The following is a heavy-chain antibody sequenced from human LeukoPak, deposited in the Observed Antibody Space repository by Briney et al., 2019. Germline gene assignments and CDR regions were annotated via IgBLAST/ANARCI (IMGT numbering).Heavy chain of an antibody. D-gene: IGHD3-22*01. CDR1: GYSFTSYW. CDR3: ARLPYYYDSSGDAFDI. J-gene: IGHJ3*02. CDR2: IYPGDSDT. Sequence: GESLKISCKGSGYSFTSYWIGWVRHVPGKGLEWMGIIYPGDSDTRYSPSFQGQVTISADKSISTAYLQWSSLKASDTAMYFCARLPYYYDSSGDAFDIWGQGTMVTVSS. V-gene: IGHV5-51*01.